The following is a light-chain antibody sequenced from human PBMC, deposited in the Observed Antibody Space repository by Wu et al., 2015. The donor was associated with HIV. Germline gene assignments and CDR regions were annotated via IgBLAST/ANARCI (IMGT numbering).Light chain of an antibody. V-gene: IGKV1-NL1*01. CDR3: QKYNTAPWT. CDR1: QGISNS. Sequence: IQMTQSPSSLSASVGDRVTITCRASQGISNSLAWFQQKPGKAPKFLLSASSRLEGGVSSRFSGSGSGTDFTLTISSLQPEDVATYYCQKYNTAPWTFGQGTKVEMK. CDR2: ASS. J-gene: IGKJ1*01.